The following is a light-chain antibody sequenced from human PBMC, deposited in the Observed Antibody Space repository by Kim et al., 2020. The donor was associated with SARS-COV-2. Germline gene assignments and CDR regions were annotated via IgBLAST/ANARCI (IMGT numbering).Light chain of an antibody. V-gene: IGLV1-44*01. Sequence: GQRVTISCSGSSSDIGSNTVNWYQQHPGTAPNLLIYSNNQRPSGVPDRFSGSKSGTSASLAISGLQSEDEADYYCAAWDDSLNGQVFGGGTQLTVL. CDR3: AAWDDSLNGQV. J-gene: IGLJ2*01. CDR1: SSDIGSNT. CDR2: SNN.